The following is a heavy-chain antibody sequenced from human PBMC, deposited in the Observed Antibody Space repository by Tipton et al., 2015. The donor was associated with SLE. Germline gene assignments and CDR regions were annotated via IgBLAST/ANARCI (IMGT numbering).Heavy chain of an antibody. CDR2: ISGSGGST. J-gene: IGHJ6*03. CDR1: GFTFSSYA. D-gene: IGHD1-1*01. CDR3: ARSRYSPRAYYYYMDV. Sequence: GSLRLSCAASGFTFSSYAMSWVRQAPGKGLEWVSAISGSGGSTYYADSVKGRFTISRDNSKNTLYLQMNSLRAEDTAVYYCARSRYSPRAYYYYMDVWGKKTTVTVSS. V-gene: IGHV3-23*01.